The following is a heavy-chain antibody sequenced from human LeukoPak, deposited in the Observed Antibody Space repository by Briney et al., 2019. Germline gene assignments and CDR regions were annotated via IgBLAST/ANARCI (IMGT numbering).Heavy chain of an antibody. D-gene: IGHD2-15*01. J-gene: IGHJ6*02. CDR3: ARHPCSGGSCPLDYYYYYGIDV. V-gene: IGHV4-39*01. CDR2: ICYSGST. CDR1: GGSISSSSYY. Sequence: SETLSLTCTVSGGSISSSSYYWGWIRQPPGKGLEWIGSICYSGSTYYNPSLKSRVTISVDTSKNQFSLKLRSVTAADTAVYYCARHPCSGGSCPLDYYYYYGIDVWGQGTTVTVSS.